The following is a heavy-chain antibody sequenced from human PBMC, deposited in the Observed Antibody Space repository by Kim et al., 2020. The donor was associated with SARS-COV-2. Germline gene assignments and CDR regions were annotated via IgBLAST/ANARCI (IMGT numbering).Heavy chain of an antibody. J-gene: IGHJ4*01. CDR3: AGQLWVGNGYPLFEC. V-gene: IGHV3-11*04. CDR2: ISHTSRTI. Sequence: GGSLRLSCAASGFRFSDSYMNWVRQTPGKGLEWLSYISHTSRTIYYAESVKGRFTISRDNAKNSVFLEMNDLRVEDTAMYYCAGQLWVGNGYPLFECWSQGSL. CDR1: GFRFSDSY. D-gene: IGHD3-22*01.